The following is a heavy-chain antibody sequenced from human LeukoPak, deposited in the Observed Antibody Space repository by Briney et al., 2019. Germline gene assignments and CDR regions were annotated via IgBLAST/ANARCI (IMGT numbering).Heavy chain of an antibody. J-gene: IGHJ4*02. D-gene: IGHD1-26*01. CDR3: VTLVGGPRSGFGC. Sequence: PGGSLRLSCAASGFTFGDHYMEWVRQAPGKGLEWVGRSRNKANSYTTEYAASVRGRFTISRDDSENSLYLQMNSLKTEDTAVYYCVTLVGGPRSGFGCWGQGTLVTVSS. CDR2: SRNKANSYTT. V-gene: IGHV3-72*01. CDR1: GFTFGDHY.